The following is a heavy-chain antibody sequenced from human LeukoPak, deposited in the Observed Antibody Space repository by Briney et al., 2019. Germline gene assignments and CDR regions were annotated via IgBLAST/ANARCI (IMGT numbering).Heavy chain of an antibody. V-gene: IGHV1-69*13. J-gene: IGHJ6*03. CDR3: AIRDCSSTSCYPPYYYYMDV. Sequence: ASVKVSCKASGGTFSSYAISWVRQAPGQGLEWMGGIIPIFGTANYAQKFQGRVTITADESTSTAYMELSSLRSEDTAVYYCAIRDCSSTSCYPPYYYYMDVWGKGTTVTISS. D-gene: IGHD2-2*01. CDR1: GGTFSSYA. CDR2: IIPIFGTA.